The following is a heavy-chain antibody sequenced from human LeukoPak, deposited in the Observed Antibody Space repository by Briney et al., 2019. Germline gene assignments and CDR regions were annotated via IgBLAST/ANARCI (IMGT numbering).Heavy chain of an antibody. CDR1: GFIFGDYA. CDR2: IRSKIYGETS. D-gene: IGHD2-21*01. CDR3: TRANCGGDCYKAYHFDY. Sequence: GGSLRLSCTVSGFIFGDYAMNWVRQAPGKGLEWVAFIRSKIYGETSEYAASVKGRFTISRDDSKTIAYLQMNSLETEDTAVYYCTRANCGGDCYKAYHFDYWGQGTLVTVSS. J-gene: IGHJ4*02. V-gene: IGHV3-49*04.